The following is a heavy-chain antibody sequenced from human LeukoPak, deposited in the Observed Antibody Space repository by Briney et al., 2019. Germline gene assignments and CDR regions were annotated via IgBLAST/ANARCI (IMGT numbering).Heavy chain of an antibody. CDR3: ARDASSYGYLY. D-gene: IGHD5-18*01. Sequence: GGSLRLSCAASGFTVSSNYMSRVRQAPGKGLEWVSVIYSGGSTYYADSVKGRFIISRDNSKNTLYLQMNSLRAEDTAVYYCARDASSYGYLYWGQGTLVTVSS. CDR1: GFTVSSNY. J-gene: IGHJ4*02. CDR2: IYSGGST. V-gene: IGHV3-53*01.